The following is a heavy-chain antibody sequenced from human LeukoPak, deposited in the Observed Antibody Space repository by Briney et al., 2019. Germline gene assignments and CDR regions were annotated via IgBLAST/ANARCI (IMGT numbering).Heavy chain of an antibody. V-gene: IGHV1-8*03. CDR3: ATGGIVVVKGLDY. CDR2: MNPNSGNT. D-gene: IGHD2-21*01. J-gene: IGHJ4*02. CDR1: GYTFTSYD. Sequence: ASVKVSCKASGYTFTSYDSNWVRQAPGQGLEWLGWMNPNSGNTGYAQKFQGRVTITRDTSISTDYMALSSLRSEDTAVYYCATGGIVVVKGLDYWGQGTLVTVSS.